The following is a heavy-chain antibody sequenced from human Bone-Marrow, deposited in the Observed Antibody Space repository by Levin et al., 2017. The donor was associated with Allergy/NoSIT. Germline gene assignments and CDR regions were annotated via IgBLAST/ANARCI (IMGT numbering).Heavy chain of an antibody. CDR1: GLTFSSSS. Sequence: PGGSLRLSCAVSGLTFSSSSMNWVRQAPGKGLEWVASISSGGSYIYYADSVKGRFTISRDNAQSSLYLQMHSLRAEDTAVYYCATDRNSGWEDGRYFDYWGQGTLVTVSS. J-gene: IGHJ4*02. CDR3: ATDRNSGWEDGRYFDY. CDR2: ISSGGSYI. V-gene: IGHV3-21*01. D-gene: IGHD1-26*01.